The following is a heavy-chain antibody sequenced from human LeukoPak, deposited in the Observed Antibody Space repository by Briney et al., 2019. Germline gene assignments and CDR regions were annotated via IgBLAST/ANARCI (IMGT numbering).Heavy chain of an antibody. CDR2: IIPIFGTA. V-gene: IGHV1-69*05. Sequence: SVKVSCKASGGTFSSYAISWVRQAPGQGLEWMGGIIPIFGTANYAQKFQGRVTITTDESTSTAYMELSSLRSEDMAVYYCATGPQWKLLDYWGEGTLVTVSS. CDR1: GGTFSSYA. D-gene: IGHD1-26*01. CDR3: ATGPQWKLLDY. J-gene: IGHJ4*02.